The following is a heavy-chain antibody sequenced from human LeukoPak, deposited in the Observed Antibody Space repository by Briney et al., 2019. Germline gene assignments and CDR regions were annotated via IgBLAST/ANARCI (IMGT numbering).Heavy chain of an antibody. CDR1: GGSFSGYY. V-gene: IGHV4-34*01. CDR3: ARGERDYGDYGY. J-gene: IGHJ4*02. CDR2: INHSGST. Sequence: KPSETLSLTCAVYGGSFSGYYWSWIRQPPGKGLEWIGEINHSGSTNYNPSLKSRVTISVDTSKNQFSLKLSSVTAADTAVYYCARGERDYGDYGYWGQGTLVTVSS. D-gene: IGHD4-17*01.